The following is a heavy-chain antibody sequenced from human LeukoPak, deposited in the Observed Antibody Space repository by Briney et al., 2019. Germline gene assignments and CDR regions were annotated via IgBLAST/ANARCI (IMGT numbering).Heavy chain of an antibody. J-gene: IGHJ2*01. CDR1: GGTFSSYA. Sequence: GASVNVSCKASGGTFSSYAISWVRQAPGQGLEWMGGIIPIFGTANYAQKFQGRVTITADESTSTAYMELSSLRSEDTAVCYCARGGYHFWYFDLWGRGTLVTVSS. V-gene: IGHV1-69*01. D-gene: IGHD3-22*01. CDR2: IIPIFGTA. CDR3: ARGGYHFWYFDL.